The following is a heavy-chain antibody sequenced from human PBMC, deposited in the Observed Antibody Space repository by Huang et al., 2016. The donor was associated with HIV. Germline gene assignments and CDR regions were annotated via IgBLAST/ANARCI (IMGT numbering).Heavy chain of an antibody. CDR3: ARGIAAGDY. CDR2: SNACNGNT. D-gene: IGHD6-25*01. J-gene: IGHJ4*02. Sequence: QVQLVQSGAEVQKPGASVKVSCKASGYIFSTYDTHWVRQAPGQRLEWMGRSNACNGNTKYSQRFQGRVTITRDTAANTAYVELSSLRSEDTGVYYCARGIAAGDYWGQGTLVTVSS. CDR1: GYIFSTYD. V-gene: IGHV1-3*01.